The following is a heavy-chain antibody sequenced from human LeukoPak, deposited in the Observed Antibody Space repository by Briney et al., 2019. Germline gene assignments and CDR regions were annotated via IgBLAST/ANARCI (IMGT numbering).Heavy chain of an antibody. V-gene: IGHV4-34*01. Sequence: PSETLSLTCAVYSGSFGGYFWSWIRQPPGKGLEWIGEINHRGSTDYNPSLKSRVTISVDTSKNQFSLKLSSVTAADTAVYYCARDPYGGNSLAFAISGQATMVTVSS. J-gene: IGHJ3*02. CDR2: INHRGST. D-gene: IGHD4-23*01. CDR3: ARDPYGGNSLAFAI. CDR1: SGSFGGYF.